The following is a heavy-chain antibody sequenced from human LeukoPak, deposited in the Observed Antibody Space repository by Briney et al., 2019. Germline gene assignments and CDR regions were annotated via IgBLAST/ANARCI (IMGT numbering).Heavy chain of an antibody. Sequence: ASVKVSCKASGYTFTDYYMHWVRQAPGQGLEWMGWINPNSGDTNYAQKFQGRVTMTRDMSITTAYMELSRLRSDDTAVYYCAREGHCTSASCALDYWGQGTLVTVSS. V-gene: IGHV1-2*02. CDR1: GYTFTDYY. CDR2: INPNSGDT. CDR3: AREGHCTSASCALDY. J-gene: IGHJ4*02. D-gene: IGHD2-2*01.